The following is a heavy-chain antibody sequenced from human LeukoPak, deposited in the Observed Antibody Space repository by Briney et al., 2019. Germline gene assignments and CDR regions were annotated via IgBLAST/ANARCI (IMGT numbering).Heavy chain of an antibody. Sequence: GGSLRLSCAASGFTVSSNYMSWVRQAPGKGLEWVSVIYSGGSTYYADSVKGRFTISRDNSKNTLYLQMNSLGAEDTAVYYCARDLRRAGYCSSTSCPSIIYGMDVWGQGTTVTVSS. CDR2: IYSGGST. D-gene: IGHD2-2*01. J-gene: IGHJ6*02. CDR3: ARDLRRAGYCSSTSCPSIIYGMDV. V-gene: IGHV3-53*01. CDR1: GFTVSSNY.